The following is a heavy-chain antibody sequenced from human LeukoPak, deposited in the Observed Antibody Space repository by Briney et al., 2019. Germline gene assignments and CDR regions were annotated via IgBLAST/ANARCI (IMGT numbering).Heavy chain of an antibody. CDR1: GGTFSSYA. CDR3: ARSAGRILTGYYGRYYFDY. D-gene: IGHD3-9*01. V-gene: IGHV1-46*01. J-gene: IGHJ4*02. CDR2: INPSGGST. Sequence: GASVKVSCKASGGTFSSYAISWVRQAPGQGLEWMGIINPSGGSTSYAQKFQGRVTMTRDTSTSTVYMELSSLRSEDTAVYYCARSAGRILTGYYGRYYFDYWGQGTLVTVSS.